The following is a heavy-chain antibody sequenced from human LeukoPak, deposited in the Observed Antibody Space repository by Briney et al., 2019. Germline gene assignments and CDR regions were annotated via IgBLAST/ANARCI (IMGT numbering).Heavy chain of an antibody. J-gene: IGHJ4*02. CDR3: ARYGSGSSNFDY. V-gene: IGHV3-21*01. CDR2: ISSSSSYI. D-gene: IGHD3-10*01. CDR1: GFTFSSYS. Sequence: PGGSLRLSCAASGFTFSSYSMNWVRQAPGKGLEWVSSISSSSSYIYYADSVKGRFTISRDNAKNSLYLQMNSLRAEDTAVYYCARYGSGSSNFDYWGQGTLVTVSS.